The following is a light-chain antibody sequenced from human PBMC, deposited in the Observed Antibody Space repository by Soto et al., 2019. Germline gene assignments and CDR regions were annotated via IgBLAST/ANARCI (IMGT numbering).Light chain of an antibody. Sequence: QAVVIQTPSISGTPGQTVTISCSGRSTNIGSNSVYWFQQLPGTAPRLLIFRNTQRPSSVPDRFSASRSGASASLTISGLRSEDEADYYCATWDDSLRGVVFGGGTKVTVL. J-gene: IGLJ2*01. CDR1: STNIGSNS. CDR3: ATWDDSLRGVV. V-gene: IGLV1-47*01. CDR2: RNT.